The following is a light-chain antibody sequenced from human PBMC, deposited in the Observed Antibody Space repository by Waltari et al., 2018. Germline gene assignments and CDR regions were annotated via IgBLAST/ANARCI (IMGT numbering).Light chain of an antibody. Sequence: QLVLTQSPSASASLGASVKLTCTLSSGHSTYTIAWHQQQPEKGPRYLRRVNSDGTHSKGDGIPDRFAGSTSGGARHLTISGLQSEDEADYYGQTWGTGTVVFGGGTKLTVL. CDR2: VNSDGTH. V-gene: IGLV4-69*01. CDR3: QTWGTGTVV. CDR1: SGHSTYT. J-gene: IGLJ2*01.